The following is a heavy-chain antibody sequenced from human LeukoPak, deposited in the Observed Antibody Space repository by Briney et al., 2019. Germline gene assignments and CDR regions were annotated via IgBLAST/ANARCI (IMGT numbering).Heavy chain of an antibody. J-gene: IGHJ4*02. CDR1: GYSFTNYW. CDR2: IDPSDSYT. CDR3: ARHYGAAGDFDY. V-gene: IGHV5-10-1*01. Sequence: GESLKISCKGSGYSFTNYWIGWVRQMPGKGLEWMGRIDPSDSYTNYSPSFEGHVTISADKSISTAYLQWSSLKASDIATYYCARHYGAAGDFDYWGQGTLVTVSS. D-gene: IGHD6-13*01.